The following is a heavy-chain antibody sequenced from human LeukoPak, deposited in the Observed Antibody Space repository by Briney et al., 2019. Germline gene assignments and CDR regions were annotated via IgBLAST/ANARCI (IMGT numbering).Heavy chain of an antibody. V-gene: IGHV3-21*01. J-gene: IGHJ6*03. CDR2: ISSSSSYI. D-gene: IGHD3-10*01. CDR1: GFTFSSYS. CDR3: ARDRGLRGYYYMDV. Sequence: PGGSLRLSCAASGFTFSSYSMNWVRQAPGKGLEWVSSISSSSSYIYYADSVKGRFTISRDNAKNSLYLQMNSLRVEDTAVYYCARDRGLRGYYYMDVWGKGTTVTVSS.